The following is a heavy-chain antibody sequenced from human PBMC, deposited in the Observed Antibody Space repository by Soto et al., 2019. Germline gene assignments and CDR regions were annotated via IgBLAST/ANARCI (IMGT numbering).Heavy chain of an antibody. D-gene: IGHD3-9*01. CDR3: ARVGLRYFDWGFYAFDI. V-gene: IGHV4-34*01. CDR1: GGSFSGYY. Sequence: QVQLQQWGAGLLKPSETLSLTCAVYGGSFSGYYWSWIRQPPGKGLEWIGEINHSGSTNYNPSLKSEVTISVDTSKNQFSLKLSSVTAADTAVYYCARVGLRYFDWGFYAFDIWGQGTMVTVSS. J-gene: IGHJ3*02. CDR2: INHSGST.